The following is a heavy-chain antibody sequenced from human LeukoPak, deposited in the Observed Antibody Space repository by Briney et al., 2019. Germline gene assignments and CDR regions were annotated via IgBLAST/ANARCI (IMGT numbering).Heavy chain of an antibody. D-gene: IGHD3-22*01. Sequence: GGSLRLSCAPYGFTLISFWMHWVRQAPGKGLVWVSRINTDGSSTSYADSVKGRFTISIDNAKNTLYLQMNSLRAEDTAVYYCARGFGDYNDGSCYWLLEFWGRGTLVTVSS. CDR3: ARGFGDYNDGSCYWLLEF. V-gene: IGHV3-74*01. J-gene: IGHJ4*02. CDR2: INTDGSST. CDR1: GFTLISFW.